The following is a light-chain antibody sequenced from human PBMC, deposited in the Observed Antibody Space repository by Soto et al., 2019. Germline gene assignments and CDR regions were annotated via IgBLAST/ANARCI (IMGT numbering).Light chain of an antibody. CDR3: ISYTGSNLLYV. Sequence: QSALTQPPSASGSPGQSVTISCTGTSSDVGGYNYVSWYQQPPGKAPKLMIYEVSKRPSGVPDRFSGSKSGNTASLTVSGLQAEDEADYYCISYTGSNLLYVFGTGTKLTV. CDR1: SSDVGGYNY. J-gene: IGLJ1*01. V-gene: IGLV2-8*01. CDR2: EVS.